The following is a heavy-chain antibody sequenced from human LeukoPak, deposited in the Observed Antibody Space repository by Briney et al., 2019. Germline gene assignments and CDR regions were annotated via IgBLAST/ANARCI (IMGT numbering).Heavy chain of an antibody. V-gene: IGHV4-34*01. CDR3: ARVGYSSSWYDNYYYYYMDV. D-gene: IGHD6-13*01. CDR2: INHSGST. J-gene: IGHJ6*03. CDR1: GGSFSGYY. Sequence: PSETLSLTCAVSGGSFSGYYRSWIRQPPGKGLEWIGEINHSGSTNYNPSLKSRVTISVDTSKNQFSLKLSSVTAADTAVYYCARVGYSSSWYDNYYYYYMDVWGKGTTVTVSS.